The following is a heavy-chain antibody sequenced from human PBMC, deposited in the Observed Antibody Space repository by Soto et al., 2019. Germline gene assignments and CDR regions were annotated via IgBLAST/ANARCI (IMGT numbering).Heavy chain of an antibody. CDR1: GFIFSDHY. Sequence: EVQLVESGGGVVQPGGSLRLSCAATGFIFSDHYMDWVRQTPGKGLERVGGARNKANDYTTEFAASVKGRVTILSDDSKDAIYLQMESLKTDETAVYYCARELQRGEYDYMWGQNDAFDFWAQGTKVTVSS. D-gene: IGHD3-16*01. J-gene: IGHJ3*01. CDR3: ARELQRGEYDYMWGQNDAFDF. V-gene: IGHV3-72*01. CDR2: ARNKANDYTT.